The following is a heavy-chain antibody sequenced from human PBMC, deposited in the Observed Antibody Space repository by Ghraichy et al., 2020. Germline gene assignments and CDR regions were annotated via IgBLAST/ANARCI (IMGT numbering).Heavy chain of an antibody. CDR1: GFTFSSHS. V-gene: IGHV3-48*02. D-gene: IGHD6-19*01. J-gene: IGHJ4*02. CDR3: VRGRGVAGTGGY. Sequence: GGSLRLSCAASGFTFSSHSMKWIRQAPGKGLEWVSYISGSSTTIYYADSVKGRFTISRDTAKNSVYLQMNDLRDADTALYYCVRGRGVAGTGGYWGQGTLVTVSS. CDR2: ISGSSTTI.